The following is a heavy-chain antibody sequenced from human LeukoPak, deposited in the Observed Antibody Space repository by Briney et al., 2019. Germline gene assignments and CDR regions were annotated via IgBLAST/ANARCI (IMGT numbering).Heavy chain of an antibody. CDR3: ARAPSLVVTASPWLGWFDP. Sequence: ASVKVSCKAAGGTFSSYAISWVRQAPGQGLEWMGGIIPILGTAKYAQKFQGRVTITADELTRTAYMELSSLRSEDAAVYYCARAPSLVVTASPWLGWFDPWGQGTLVTVSS. CDR2: IIPILGTA. D-gene: IGHD2-21*02. V-gene: IGHV1-69*13. CDR1: GGTFSSYA. J-gene: IGHJ5*02.